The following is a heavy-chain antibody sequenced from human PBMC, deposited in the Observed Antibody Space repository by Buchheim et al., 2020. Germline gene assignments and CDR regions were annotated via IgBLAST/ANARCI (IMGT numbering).Heavy chain of an antibody. J-gene: IGHJ6*02. Sequence: VQLMESGGTLVQPGGSLRLSCAASGFTFSTSWMSWVRQAPGKGLEWVAVISYDGSNKYYADSVKGRFTISRDNSKNTLYLQMNSLRAEDTAVYYCARDGQKGRYYYGMDVWGQGTT. CDR2: ISYDGSNK. CDR3: ARDGQKGRYYYGMDV. CDR1: GFTFSTSW. V-gene: IGHV3-30-3*01.